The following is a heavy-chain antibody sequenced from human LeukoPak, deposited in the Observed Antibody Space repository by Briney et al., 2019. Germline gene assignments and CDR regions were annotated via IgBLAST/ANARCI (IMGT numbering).Heavy chain of an antibody. Sequence: GGSLRLSCAASGFTFSDYYMSWIRQAPGKGLEWVSYISSSGSTIYYADSVKGRFTISRDNAENSLYLQMNSLRAEDTAVYYCARTSSSWDYYFDYWGQGTLVTVSS. CDR3: ARTSSSWDYYFDY. J-gene: IGHJ4*02. V-gene: IGHV3-11*01. CDR2: ISSSGSTI. D-gene: IGHD6-13*01. CDR1: GFTFSDYY.